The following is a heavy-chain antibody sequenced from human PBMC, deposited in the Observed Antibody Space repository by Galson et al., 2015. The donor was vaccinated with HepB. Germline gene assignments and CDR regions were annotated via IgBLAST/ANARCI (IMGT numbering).Heavy chain of an antibody. D-gene: IGHD3-10*01. CDR3: ARDTMVRGVNYLDY. CDR2: ISSSGSTI. Sequence: SLRLSCAVSGFTFSSYEMNWVRQAPGKGLEWVSYISSSGSTIYYADSVKGRFTISRDNAKNSLYLQMNSLRAEDTAVYYCARDTMVRGVNYLDYWGQGTLVTVSS. V-gene: IGHV3-48*03. CDR1: GFTFSSYE. J-gene: IGHJ4*02.